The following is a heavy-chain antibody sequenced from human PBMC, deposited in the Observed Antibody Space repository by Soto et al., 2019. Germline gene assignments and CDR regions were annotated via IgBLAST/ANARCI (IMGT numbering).Heavy chain of an antibody. CDR2: IYTSGST. V-gene: IGHV4-4*07. D-gene: IGHD3-3*01. CDR1: GGSISSYY. CDR3: ARDYVSDYDFWSGSFDY. Sequence: SETLSLTCTVSGGSISSYYWSWIRQPAGKGLEWIGRIYTSGSTNYNPSLKSRVTMSVDTSKNQFSLKLSSVTAADTAVYYCARDYVSDYDFWSGSFDYWGQGTLVTVSS. J-gene: IGHJ4*02.